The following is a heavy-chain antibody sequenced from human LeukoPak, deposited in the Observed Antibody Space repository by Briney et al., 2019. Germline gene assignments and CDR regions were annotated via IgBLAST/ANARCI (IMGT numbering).Heavy chain of an antibody. V-gene: IGHV3-23*01. J-gene: IGHJ4*02. Sequence: GGSLRLSCAASGFTFSSYAMSWVRRAPGKGLEWVSAISGSGGSTYYADSVKGRFTISRDNSKNTLYLQMNSLRVEDTAIYYCAKCYYYDSSGYYYPDYWGQGTLVTVSS. CDR1: GFTFSSYA. D-gene: IGHD3-22*01. CDR2: ISGSGGST. CDR3: AKCYYYDSSGYYYPDY.